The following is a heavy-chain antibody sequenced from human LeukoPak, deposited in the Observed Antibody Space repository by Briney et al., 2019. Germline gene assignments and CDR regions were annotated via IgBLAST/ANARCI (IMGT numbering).Heavy chain of an antibody. V-gene: IGHV3-66*02. CDR2: IYSGGRT. CDR3: AISHADDILTG. Sequence: PGGSLRLSCAASGFTVSSNYMSWVRQAPGKGLEWVSVIYSGGRTYYADSVKGRFTISRDNSKNTLYLQMNSLRAEDTAVYYCAISHADDILTGWGQGTLVTVSS. CDR1: GFTVSSNY. J-gene: IGHJ4*02. D-gene: IGHD3-9*01.